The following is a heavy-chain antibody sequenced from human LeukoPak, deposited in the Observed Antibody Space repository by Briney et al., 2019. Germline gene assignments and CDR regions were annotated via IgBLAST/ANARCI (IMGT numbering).Heavy chain of an antibody. J-gene: IGHJ4*02. CDR2: IYYSGST. CDR3: ARVPTVTFFDY. Sequence: SETLSLTCTVSGGSISSYYWSWIRQPPGKGLEWIGYIYYSGSTNYNPSLKSRVTISVDTSKNQFSLKLSSVTAADTALYYCARVPTVTFFDYWGQGTLVTVSS. CDR1: GGSISSYY. D-gene: IGHD4-17*01. V-gene: IGHV4-59*12.